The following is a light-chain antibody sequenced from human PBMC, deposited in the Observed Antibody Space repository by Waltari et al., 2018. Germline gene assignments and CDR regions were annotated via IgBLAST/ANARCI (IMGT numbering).Light chain of an antibody. J-gene: IGKJ4*02. Sequence: IQMTQSPPSLPASVGDRVTISCRASQDITNYLNWYQQNPGKAPKLLISDASNVQTGVPSRFSGSGSGAHFALTISSLQPEDIGTYYCQQYSILPLTFGEGTKVE. V-gene: IGKV1-33*01. CDR2: DAS. CDR1: QDITNY. CDR3: QQYSILPLT.